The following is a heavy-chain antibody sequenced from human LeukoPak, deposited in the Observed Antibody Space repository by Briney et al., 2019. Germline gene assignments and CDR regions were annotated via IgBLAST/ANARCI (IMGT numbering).Heavy chain of an antibody. J-gene: IGHJ5*02. CDR2: ISGSGGST. D-gene: IGHD3-10*01. V-gene: IGHV3-23*01. CDR3: ASLYGSGPNWFDP. CDR1: GDSISSSRYY. Sequence: ETLSLTCTVSGDSISSSRYYWGWIRQPPGKGLEWVSAISGSGGSTYYADSVKGRFTISRDNSKNTLYLQMNSLRAEDTAVYHCASLYGSGPNWFDPWGQGTLVTVSS.